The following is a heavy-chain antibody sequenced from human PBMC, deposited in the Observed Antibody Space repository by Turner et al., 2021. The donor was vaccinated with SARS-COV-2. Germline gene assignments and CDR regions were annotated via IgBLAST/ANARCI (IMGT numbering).Heavy chain of an antibody. CDR2: ISSSGSYI. D-gene: IGHD3-22*01. J-gene: IGHJ3*02. Sequence: EVQLVESGGGLVKPGGSLRLSCEASGFTFSSYSMNWVRQAPGKGLEWVSSISSSGSYIYYVDSVKGRFTISRDNAKNSLYLQMNSLRAEDTAVYYCARWGPNYYDSSGYYPDAFDIWGQGTMVTVSS. CDR1: GFTFSSYS. V-gene: IGHV3-21*01. CDR3: ARWGPNYYDSSGYYPDAFDI.